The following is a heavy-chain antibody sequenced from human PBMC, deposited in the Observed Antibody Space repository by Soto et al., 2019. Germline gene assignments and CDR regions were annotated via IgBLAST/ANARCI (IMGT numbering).Heavy chain of an antibody. CDR2: IKSKTDGGTT. V-gene: IGHV3-15*07. CDR1: GFTFSNAW. J-gene: IGHJ4*02. D-gene: IGHD1-26*01. Sequence: EVQLVESGGGLVKPGGSLRLSCAASGFTFSNAWMNWVRQAPGKGLEWVGRIKSKTDGGTTDYAATVKGRFTISRDDSKNTLYLQMNSLKTEDTAVYYCTSYSGSIPFDYWGQGTLVTVSS. CDR3: TSYSGSIPFDY.